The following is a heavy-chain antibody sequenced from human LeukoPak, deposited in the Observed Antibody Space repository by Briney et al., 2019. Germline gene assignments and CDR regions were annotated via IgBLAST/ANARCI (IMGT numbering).Heavy chain of an antibody. J-gene: IGHJ4*02. Sequence: SETLSLTCAVSGYSISSGYYWGWIRQPPGKGLEWIGSIYHSGSTYYNPSLKSRVTISVDTPKNQFSLKLSSVTAADTAVYYCARATGYCSSTSCYNYFDYRGQGTLVTVSS. V-gene: IGHV4-38-2*01. CDR1: GYSISSGYY. CDR3: ARATGYCSSTSCYNYFDY. CDR2: IYHSGST. D-gene: IGHD2-2*02.